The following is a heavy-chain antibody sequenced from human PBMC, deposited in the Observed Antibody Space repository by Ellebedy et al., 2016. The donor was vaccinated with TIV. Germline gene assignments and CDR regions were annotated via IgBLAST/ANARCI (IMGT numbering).Heavy chain of an antibody. Sequence: ASVKVSXXTSGYTFTDYFVHWVRQAPAEGLEWVGWINPKTGGTNYAQIFKGRVTLTRDTSINTAYMELDGLTSDDTALYYCATDPLDYWGQGTLVNVSS. CDR3: ATDPLDY. J-gene: IGHJ4*02. CDR1: GYTFTDYF. CDR2: INPKTGGT. V-gene: IGHV1-2*02.